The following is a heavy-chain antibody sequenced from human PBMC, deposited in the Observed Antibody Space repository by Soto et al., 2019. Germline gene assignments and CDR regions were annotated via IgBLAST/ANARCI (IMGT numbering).Heavy chain of an antibody. CDR3: ERAPPEYSCSSAGVDY. D-gene: IGHD6-6*01. CDR1: GGTFSSYA. V-gene: IGHV1-69*12. J-gene: IGHJ4*02. CDR2: IIPIFGTA. Sequence: QVQLVQSGAEVKKPGSSVKVSCKASGGTFSSYAISWVRQAPGQGLEWMGGIIPIFGTANYAQKFQGRVTITGDESRIPAYMELRRLGSADKGVCDGERAPPEYSCSSAGVDYWGQGTLVTVSS.